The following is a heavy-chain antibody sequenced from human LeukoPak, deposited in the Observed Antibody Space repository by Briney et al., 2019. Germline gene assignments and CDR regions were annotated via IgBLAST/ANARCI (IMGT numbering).Heavy chain of an antibody. D-gene: IGHD5-24*01. CDR3: AKEGRSLQTY. CDR2: IKEDGTET. V-gene: IGHV3-7*03. Sequence: GGSLRLSCAASGFTLSSHWMHWVRQPPGKGLEWVANIKEDGTETYYVDSVKGRFTISRDNAKNSLYLQMNSLRVEDTAVYYCAKEGRSLQTYWGQGTLVTVSS. J-gene: IGHJ4*02. CDR1: GFTLSSHW.